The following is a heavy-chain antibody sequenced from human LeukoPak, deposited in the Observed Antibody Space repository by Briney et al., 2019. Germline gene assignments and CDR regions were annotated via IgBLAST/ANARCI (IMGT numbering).Heavy chain of an antibody. CDR1: GFTFSAFA. J-gene: IGHJ4*02. D-gene: IGHD3-22*01. Sequence: GGSLRLSCAASGFTFSAFAMIWVRQPPGKGVEWVSSIFPSGGEIHYADSVRGRFTISRDNSKNTLYLQMNSLRAEDTAVYYCAKEKDSSGYYYVDYWGQGTLVTVSS. CDR3: AKEKDSSGYYYVDY. CDR2: IFPSGGEI. V-gene: IGHV3-23*01.